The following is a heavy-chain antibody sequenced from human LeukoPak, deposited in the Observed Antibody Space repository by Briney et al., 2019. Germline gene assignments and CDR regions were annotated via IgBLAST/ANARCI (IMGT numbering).Heavy chain of an antibody. V-gene: IGHV4-30-2*01. D-gene: IGHD1-14*01. Sequence: SETLSLTCTVSGGSISSGGYYWSWIRQPPGKGLEWIGYIYHSGSTYYNPSLKSRVTISVDRSKNQFSLKLSSVTAADTAVYYCARMERDYNRNHPNWFDPWGQGTLVTASS. CDR3: ARMERDYNRNHPNWFDP. J-gene: IGHJ5*02. CDR1: GGSISSGGYY. CDR2: IYHSGST.